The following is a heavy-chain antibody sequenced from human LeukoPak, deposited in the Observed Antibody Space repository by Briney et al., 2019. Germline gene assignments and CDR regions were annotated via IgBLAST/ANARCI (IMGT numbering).Heavy chain of an antibody. D-gene: IGHD1-14*01. J-gene: IGHJ4*02. CDR3: ARERATTTFDY. CDR1: GYTFTGYY. Sequence: GASVKVSCKASGYTFTGYYMHWVRQAPGQGLEWMGDIIPSFTKVNYAQNFHGRVTITADESTSTAYMELKSLKSEDTAVYFCARERATTTFDYWGQGTLVTVSS. V-gene: IGHV1-69*13. CDR2: IIPSFTKV.